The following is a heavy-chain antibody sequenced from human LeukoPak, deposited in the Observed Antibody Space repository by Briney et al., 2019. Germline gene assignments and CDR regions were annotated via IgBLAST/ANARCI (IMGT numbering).Heavy chain of an antibody. CDR3: VRHDGRGGATMGAFDS. CDR2: VYYGRTT. CDR1: AGSFISSSHH. V-gene: IGHV4-39*01. D-gene: IGHD5-12*01. Sequence: PSETLSLTCTVSAGSFISSSHHWGWIRQSPGKGLEWIGSVYYGRTTYYNPSPDGRVTVSLDTSANQFSLQLNSVTAADTAVYYCVRHDGRGGATMGAFDSWGQGSLVTVSS. J-gene: IGHJ5*01.